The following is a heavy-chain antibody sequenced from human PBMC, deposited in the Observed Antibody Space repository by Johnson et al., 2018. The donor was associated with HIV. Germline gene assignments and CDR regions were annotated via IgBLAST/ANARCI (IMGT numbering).Heavy chain of an antibody. D-gene: IGHD2-15*01. CDR2: IKSRTDGGTT. Sequence: VQLVESGGGLVKPGGSLRFSCAVSGFTFTNVWMNWVRQVPGKGLEWVGRIKSRTDGGTTAYAAPVEGRFTISRDDSKSTVYLQMNSLKTEDTAVYYCARDWSVVAATFGAFDIWGQGTMVTVSS. J-gene: IGHJ3*02. CDR3: ARDWSVVAATFGAFDI. CDR1: GFTFTNVW. V-gene: IGHV3-15*01.